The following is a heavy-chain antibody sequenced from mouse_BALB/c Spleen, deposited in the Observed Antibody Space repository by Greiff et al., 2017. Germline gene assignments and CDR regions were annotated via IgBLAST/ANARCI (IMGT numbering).Heavy chain of an antibody. CDR2: IWAGGST. CDR1: GFSLTSYG. J-gene: IGHJ4*01. CDR3: AKDSSGSNYAMDY. Sequence: VQVVESGPGLVAPSQSLSITCTVSGFSLTSYGAHWVRQPPGKGLEWLGVIWAGGSTNYNSALMSRLSISKDNSKSQVFLKMNSLQTDDTAMYYCAKDSSGSNYAMDYWGQGTSVTVSS. D-gene: IGHD3-1*01. V-gene: IGHV2-9*02.